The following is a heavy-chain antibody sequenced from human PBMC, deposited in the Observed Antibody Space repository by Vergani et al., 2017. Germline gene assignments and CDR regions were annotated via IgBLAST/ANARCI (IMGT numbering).Heavy chain of an antibody. Sequence: QVSLVESGGGVVQPGGSLRLSCAASGFTFSSYGMHWVRQAPGKGLEWVAFIRYDGSNKYYADSVKCRFTISRDNSKNTLYLQMNSLRAEDTAVYSCAKYPSQRRGYSGYDSSLYWGQGTLVTVSS. J-gene: IGHJ4*02. V-gene: IGHV3-30*02. CDR1: GFTFSSYG. CDR2: IRYDGSNK. D-gene: IGHD5-12*01. CDR3: AKYPSQRRGYSGYDSSLY.